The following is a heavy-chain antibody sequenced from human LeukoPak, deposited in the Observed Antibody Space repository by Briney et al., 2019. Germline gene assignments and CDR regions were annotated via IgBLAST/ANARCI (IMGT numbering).Heavy chain of an antibody. D-gene: IGHD3-16*01. CDR1: GYSISSGYY. Sequence: SATPSLTCAVSGYSISSGYYWGWIRQPPGKGLEWIGSIYHSGSTYYNPSFKSRVTISVDTSKNQFSLKLSSVTAADTAVYYCARMISTDYMDVWGKGTTVTVSS. CDR3: ARMISTDYMDV. CDR2: IYHSGST. J-gene: IGHJ6*03. V-gene: IGHV4-38-2*01.